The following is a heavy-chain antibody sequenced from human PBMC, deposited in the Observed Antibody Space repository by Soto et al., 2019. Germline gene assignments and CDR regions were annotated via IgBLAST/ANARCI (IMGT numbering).Heavy chain of an antibody. V-gene: IGHV4-4*02. CDR2: IWHTGRP. CDR3: VRDSRTGCSSINCYMH. D-gene: IGHD2-15*01. J-gene: IGHJ4*01. Sequence: QLQLRESGPGLVQPSGTLSLTCDVSGDSLTNNHWWSWVRQAPGKGLEWIGEIWHTGRPNYNPSLKSRVAISIEKSKNQFSLKLSSVTAADTAVYYCVRDSRTGCSSINCYMHWGQEPWSPSHQ. CDR1: GDSLTNNHW.